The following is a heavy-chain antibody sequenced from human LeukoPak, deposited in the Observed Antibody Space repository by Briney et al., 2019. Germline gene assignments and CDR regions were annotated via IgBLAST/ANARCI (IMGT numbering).Heavy chain of an antibody. V-gene: IGHV3-66*01. D-gene: IGHD2-21*02. CDR2: IYSGGST. CDR1: GFTVSSNY. J-gene: IGHJ3*02. Sequence: GGSLRLSCAASGFTVSSNYMSWVRQAPGKGLEWVSVIYSGGSTYYADSVKGRFTISRDNSKNTLYLQMSSLRAEDTAVYYCVKVVTGGGGAFDIWGQGTMVTVSS. CDR3: VKVVTGGGGAFDI.